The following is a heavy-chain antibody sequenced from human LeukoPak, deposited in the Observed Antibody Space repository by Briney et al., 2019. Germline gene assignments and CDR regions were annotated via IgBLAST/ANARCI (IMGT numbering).Heavy chain of an antibody. CDR3: ARIGDPRDYYGMDV. V-gene: IGHV4-39*01. J-gene: IGHJ6*02. CDR1: GGSISSSTYY. D-gene: IGHD4-17*01. CDR2: IYYTGST. Sequence: SETLSLTCTVSGGSISSSTYYWGWIRQPPGKGLEWIGSIYYTGSTYCTPSLKSRVTISVDTSKNQFSLRLSSVTAADTAVYYCARIGDPRDYYGMDVWGQGTTVTVSS.